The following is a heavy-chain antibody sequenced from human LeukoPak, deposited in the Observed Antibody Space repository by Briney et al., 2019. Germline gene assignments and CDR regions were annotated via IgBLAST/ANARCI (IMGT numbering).Heavy chain of an antibody. J-gene: IGHJ6*03. D-gene: IGHD5-18*01. CDR1: VFSLSNDC. CDR3: ARLGYSHGYGWGGGYYYYYMDV. V-gene: IGHV3-7*01. CDR2: IQQDGSEK. Sequence: PGGALRLSCVLSVFSLSNDCMSGGREAPGEGLEWVANIQQDGSEKYYVDSVKGRFTIFRDNAKNSVFLQINTLRAEDTAVCYGARLGYSHGYGWGGGYYYYYMDVWGKGNTVTVSS.